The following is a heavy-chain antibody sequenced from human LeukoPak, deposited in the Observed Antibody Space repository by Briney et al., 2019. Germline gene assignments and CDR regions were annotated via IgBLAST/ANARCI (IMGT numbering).Heavy chain of an antibody. CDR1: GFTFSDYY. V-gene: IGHV3-11*01. J-gene: IGHJ4*02. D-gene: IGHD5-18*01. CDR3: ASSGYSYGYRY. Sequence: GGSLRLSCAASGFTFSDYYMSWLRQAPGKGLEWVSYIRSSGSTIYYADSVKGRFTISRDNAKNSLYLQMNSLRAEDTAVYYCASSGYSYGYRYWGQGTLVTVSS. CDR2: IRSSGSTI.